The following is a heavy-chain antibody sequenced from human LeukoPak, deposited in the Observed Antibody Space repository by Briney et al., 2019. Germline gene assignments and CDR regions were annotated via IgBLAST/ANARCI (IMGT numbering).Heavy chain of an antibody. D-gene: IGHD6-6*01. CDR2: INRDGSIT. CDR3: TRAVGSSPYY. CDR1: GFSLSLYW. V-gene: IGHV3-74*01. Sequence: GGSQRLSCAASGFSLSLYWMHWVRQAPGKGLVWVSRINRDGSITDYADSVRGRFTISRDNAQNTLYLQMDSLRVEDTAVYYCTRAVGSSPYYWGQGTLVTVSS. J-gene: IGHJ4*02.